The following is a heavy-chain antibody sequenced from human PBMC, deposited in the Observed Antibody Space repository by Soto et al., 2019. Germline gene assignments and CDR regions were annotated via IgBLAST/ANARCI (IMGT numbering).Heavy chain of an antibody. Sequence: QVQLQESGPGLVKPSQTLSLTCTVSGGSISSGGYYWSWIRQHPGKGLEWIGYIYYSGSTYYNPSLKSRLXXSXDXXKNQFSLKLSSVTAADTAVYYCARGIRYSGYPFDYWGQGTLVTVSS. CDR2: IYYSGST. V-gene: IGHV4-31*03. D-gene: IGHD5-12*01. J-gene: IGHJ4*02. CDR3: ARGIRYSGYPFDY. CDR1: GGSISSGGYY.